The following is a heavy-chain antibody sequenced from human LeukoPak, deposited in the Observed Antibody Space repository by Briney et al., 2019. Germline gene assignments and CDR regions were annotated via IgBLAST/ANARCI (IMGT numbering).Heavy chain of an antibody. CDR2: MNPNSGNT. V-gene: IGHV1-8*03. CDR1: GYTFTSYD. Sequence: GASVKVSSKASGYTFTSYDINWVRQATGQGLEWMGWMNPNSGNTGYAQKFQGRVTITRNTSISTAYMELSSLRSEDTSVYYCARGHRGYSYGRNWFDPWGQGTLVTVSS. J-gene: IGHJ5*02. D-gene: IGHD5-18*01. CDR3: ARGHRGYSYGRNWFDP.